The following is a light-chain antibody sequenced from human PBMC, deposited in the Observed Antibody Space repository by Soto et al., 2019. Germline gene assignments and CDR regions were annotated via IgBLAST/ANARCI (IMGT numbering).Light chain of an antibody. V-gene: IGKV1-9*01. J-gene: IGKJ3*01. CDR3: QQGT. CDR2: AAS. Sequence: DIQLTQSPSLLSASVGDRVTITCRASQGISSYLAWYQQKPGKAPKLLIYAASTLQSGVPSRFSGSGSGTEFTLTISSLQSEDFATYYCQQGTFGPRTKVDIK. CDR1: QGISSY.